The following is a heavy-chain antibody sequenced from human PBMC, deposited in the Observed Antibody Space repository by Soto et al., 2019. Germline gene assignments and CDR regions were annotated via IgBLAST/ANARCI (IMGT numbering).Heavy chain of an antibody. CDR1: GGSISYYY. Sequence: PSETLSLTCTVSGGSISYYYLGWIRQPPGKGLECIGSIYYSGNTHYNPSLKSRVTISVDTSMNQFSLNLDSVTAVDSAVYYCVRGGYVHAFDYWGQGALVTVYS. CDR2: IYYSGNT. CDR3: VRGGYVHAFDY. J-gene: IGHJ4*02. D-gene: IGHD5-12*01. V-gene: IGHV4-59*01.